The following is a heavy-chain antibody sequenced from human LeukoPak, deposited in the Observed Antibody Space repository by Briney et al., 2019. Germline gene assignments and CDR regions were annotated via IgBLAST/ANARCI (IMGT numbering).Heavy chain of an antibody. D-gene: IGHD2-15*01. V-gene: IGHV1-18*01. CDR1: GYTFTSYG. J-gene: IGHJ5*02. CDR2: ISAYNGNT. Sequence: GASVKVSCKASGYTFTSYGISWVRQAPGQGLEWMGWISAYNGNTNYAKKLQGRVTMTTDTSTSTAYMELRSLRSDDTAVYYCARAAGGVAATENWFDPWGQGTLVTVPS. CDR3: ARAAGGVAATENWFDP.